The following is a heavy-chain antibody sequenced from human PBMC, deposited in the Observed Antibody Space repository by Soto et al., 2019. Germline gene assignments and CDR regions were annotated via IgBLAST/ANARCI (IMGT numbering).Heavy chain of an antibody. CDR2: IYYSGST. Sequence: QVQLQESGPGLVKPSQTLSLTCTVSRGSIRSGDYYWSWIRQHPGKGLEWIGYIYYSGSTYYNPSLKSRVTIAVDTSKNQFSLKLRSVTAADTAVYYCARASPVVTDVWGQGTTVTVSS. J-gene: IGHJ6*02. CDR1: RGSIRSGDYY. V-gene: IGHV4-30-4*01. CDR3: ARASPVVTDV. D-gene: IGHD5-18*01.